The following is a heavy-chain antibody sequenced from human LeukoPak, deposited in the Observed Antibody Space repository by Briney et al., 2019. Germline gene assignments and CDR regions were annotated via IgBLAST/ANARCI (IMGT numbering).Heavy chain of an antibody. J-gene: IGHJ4*02. CDR2: INPNSGGT. CDR3: ARGSLGGGYYGNDY. D-gene: IGHD3-3*01. V-gene: IGHV1-2*02. CDR1: GYTFTGYY. Sequence: GASVKVSCKASGYTFTGYYMHWVRQAPGQGLEWMGWINPNSGGTNYAQKFQGRVTMTRDTSISTAYMELSRLRSDDAAVYYCARGSLGGGYYGNDYWAREPWSPSPQ.